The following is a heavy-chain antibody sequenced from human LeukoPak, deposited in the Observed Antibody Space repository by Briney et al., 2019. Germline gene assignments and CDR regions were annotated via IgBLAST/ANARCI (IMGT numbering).Heavy chain of an antibody. CDR2: ISAYNGNT. CDR3: VRGPMIQSPFDY. CDR1: GYSFVRYS. D-gene: IGHD3-16*01. Sequence: ASVKVSCKTTGYSFVRYSITWVRQAPGQGLEWMGWISAYNGNTNYAQRVQGRVTMTTDTSTSTAYMELRSLRSDDTAVYYCVRGPMIQSPFDYWGQGTLVTVSS. V-gene: IGHV1-18*01. J-gene: IGHJ4*02.